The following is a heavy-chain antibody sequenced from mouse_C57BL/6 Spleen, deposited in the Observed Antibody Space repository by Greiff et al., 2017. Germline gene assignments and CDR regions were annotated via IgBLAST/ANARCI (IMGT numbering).Heavy chain of an antibody. J-gene: IGHJ1*03. D-gene: IGHD1-1*01. V-gene: IGHV5-12*01. Sequence: EVHLVESGGGSVQPGGSLKLSCAASGFTFSDYYMYWVRPTPEKRLEWVAYISNGGGSTYYPDTVKGRFTISRDNAKNTLYRQMSRLKSEDTAMYYCARHAYGSRDWYFDVWGTGTTVTVSS. CDR1: GFTFSDYY. CDR2: ISNGGGST. CDR3: ARHAYGSRDWYFDV.